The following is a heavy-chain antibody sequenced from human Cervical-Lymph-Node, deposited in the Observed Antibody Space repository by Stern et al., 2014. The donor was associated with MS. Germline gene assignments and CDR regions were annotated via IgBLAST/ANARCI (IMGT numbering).Heavy chain of an antibody. D-gene: IGHD3-16*02. J-gene: IGHJ4*02. CDR1: GFTFSTYW. CDR2: INQDGSAK. CDR3: ARGIEQ. V-gene: IGHV3-7*01. Sequence: VQLLQPGGGLVQPGGSLRLSCEASGFTFSTYWMSWVRQAPGKGLEWVANINQDGSAKDYVDSVEGRFTISRDNAKRSLHLQMNNLRVEDTAVYYCARGIEQWGQGTLVTVSS.